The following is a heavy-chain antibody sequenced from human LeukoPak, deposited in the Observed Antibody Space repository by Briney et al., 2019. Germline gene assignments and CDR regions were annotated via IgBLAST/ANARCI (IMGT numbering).Heavy chain of an antibody. V-gene: IGHV4-34*01. Sequence: PSETLSLTCAVYGGSFSGYYWSWIRQPPGKGLEWIGEINHSGSTNYNPSLKSRVTMSVDTSKNQFSLKLSSVTAADTAVYYCARGGGVGELPYYLDYWGQGTLVTVSS. CDR3: ARGGGVGELPYYLDY. CDR1: GGSFSGYY. D-gene: IGHD3-10*01. CDR2: INHSGST. J-gene: IGHJ4*02.